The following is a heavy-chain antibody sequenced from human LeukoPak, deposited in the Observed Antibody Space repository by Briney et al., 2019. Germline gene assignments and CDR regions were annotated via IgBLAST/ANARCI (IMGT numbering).Heavy chain of an antibody. J-gene: IGHJ4*02. Sequence: GGSLRLSCAASGFTFSSYEMNCVRHAPGEGLEWVSYISSSGSTIYYADTAKGRFTISRDNAKNSLYLQMNSLRAEDTAVYYCAREGQYGSGIDYWGQGTLVTVSS. D-gene: IGHD3-10*01. CDR2: ISSSGSTI. V-gene: IGHV3-48*03. CDR1: GFTFSSYE. CDR3: AREGQYGSGIDY.